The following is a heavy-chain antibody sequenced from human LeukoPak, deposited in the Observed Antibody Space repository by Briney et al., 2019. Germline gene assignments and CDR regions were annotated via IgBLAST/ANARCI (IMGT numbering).Heavy chain of an antibody. CDR3: ARDLGQYYDTSDNWFDP. V-gene: IGHV3-7*01. Sequence: GGSLGLSCAASGFTFSSYWMSWVRQAPGKGLEWVANIKQDGSEKYYVDSVKGRFTISRDNAKNSLYLQMNRLRAEDTAVYYCARDLGQYYDTSDNWFDPWGQGTLVTVSS. CDR2: IKQDGSEK. D-gene: IGHD3-22*01. CDR1: GFTFSSYW. J-gene: IGHJ5*02.